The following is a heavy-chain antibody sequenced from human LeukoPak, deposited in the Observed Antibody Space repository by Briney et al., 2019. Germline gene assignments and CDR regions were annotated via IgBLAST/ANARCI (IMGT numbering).Heavy chain of an antibody. D-gene: IGHD1-26*01. CDR3: ARVMGATSSVFDF. V-gene: IGHV4-59*01. CDR2: IYYSGST. Sequence: SETLSLTCTVSGGSISSYYWSWIRQTPEKGLEWIGYIYYSGSTNYNPSLKSRVTISVDKSKNQFSLKLSSVTAADTAVYFCARVMGATSSVFDFWGQGTLVTVSS. J-gene: IGHJ4*02. CDR1: GGSISSYY.